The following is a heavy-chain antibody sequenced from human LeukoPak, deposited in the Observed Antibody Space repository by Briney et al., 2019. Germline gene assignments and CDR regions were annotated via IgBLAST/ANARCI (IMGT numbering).Heavy chain of an antibody. V-gene: IGHV3-21*01. CDR3: ASSSWSSEYFHY. CDR2: IAGGGGYI. D-gene: IGHD6-13*01. Sequence: GGSLRLSCAASGFTFSSYSMIWVRQTPGKGLEWVSSIAGGGGYIYYADSVKGRFTISRDNAKNSLYLQLNSLRAEDTAVYFCASSSWSSEYFHYWGQGTLATVSS. J-gene: IGHJ1*01. CDR1: GFTFSSYS.